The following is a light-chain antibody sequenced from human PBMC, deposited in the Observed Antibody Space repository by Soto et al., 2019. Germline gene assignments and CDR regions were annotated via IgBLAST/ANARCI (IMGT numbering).Light chain of an antibody. J-gene: IGLJ1*01. Sequence: QYVLTQPASVSGSPGQSITISCTGTSSDVGGYTYVSWYQQHPGKAPKLMIYDVSNRPSGVSNRFSGSKSGNTASLTISGLQAEDEADYYCSSYTSSSTLYVFGTGTKLTVL. CDR1: SSDVGGYTY. CDR2: DVS. V-gene: IGLV2-14*01. CDR3: SSYTSSSTLYV.